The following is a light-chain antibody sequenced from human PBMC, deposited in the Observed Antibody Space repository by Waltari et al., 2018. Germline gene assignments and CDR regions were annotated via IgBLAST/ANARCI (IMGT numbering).Light chain of an antibody. CDR2: DVI. J-gene: IGLJ2*01. V-gene: IGLV2-14*03. CDR3: SSYTITTTFEL. Sequence: QSALTQPASVSGSPGQSITIPCTGTASDVGANNYVSWFQQYPGEAPKLKIYDVISRPSGVSNLFYGAKSSNAASLTISGLQAEDGADYYCSSYTITTTFELFGGGTKLTVL. CDR1: ASDVGANNY.